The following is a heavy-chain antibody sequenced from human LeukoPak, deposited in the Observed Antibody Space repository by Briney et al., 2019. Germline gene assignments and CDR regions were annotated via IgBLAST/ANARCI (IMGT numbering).Heavy chain of an antibody. D-gene: IGHD1-14*01. CDR3: ARGRYGTISRGWFDP. Sequence: SETLSLTCTVSGGSISSNYWSWIRQPPGKGLEWIGYIYYSGTTNYNPSLKSRVTISVDTSKKEISLKLSSVTAADTAVYYCARGRYGTISRGWFDPWGQGTLVTVSS. CDR1: GGSISSNY. J-gene: IGHJ5*02. V-gene: IGHV4-59*01. CDR2: IYYSGTT.